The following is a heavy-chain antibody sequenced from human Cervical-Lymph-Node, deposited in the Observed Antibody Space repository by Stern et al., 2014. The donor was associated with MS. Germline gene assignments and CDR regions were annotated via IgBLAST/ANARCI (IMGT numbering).Heavy chain of an antibody. CDR2: LYYSGST. CDR1: GGSISSYY. Sequence: QVQLQESGPGLVKPSETLSLTCTVSGGSISSYYWSWIRQPPGKGLEWIGYLYYSGSTNYNPSLQSRVTISVDTSKTQFSLKLSSVTAADTAVYYCARDGDGYNYLDYWGQGTLVTVSS. D-gene: IGHD5-24*01. CDR3: ARDGDGYNYLDY. V-gene: IGHV4-59*01. J-gene: IGHJ4*02.